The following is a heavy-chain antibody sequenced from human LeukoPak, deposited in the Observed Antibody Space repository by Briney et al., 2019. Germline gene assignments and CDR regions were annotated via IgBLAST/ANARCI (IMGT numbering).Heavy chain of an antibody. V-gene: IGHV1-69*06. CDR3: ARGGYSSSQFDY. D-gene: IGHD6-13*01. CDR2: IIPIFGTA. CDR1: GGTSSSYA. J-gene: IGHJ4*02. Sequence: SVKVSCKASGGTSSSYAISWVRQAPGQGLVCMGGIIPIFGTAHYAQKFQDRVTITADKSTSTAYMELSSLRAEDTAVYYWARGGYSSSQFDYWGQGTLVTVTS.